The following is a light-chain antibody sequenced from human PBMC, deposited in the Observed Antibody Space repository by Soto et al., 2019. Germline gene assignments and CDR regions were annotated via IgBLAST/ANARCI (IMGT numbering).Light chain of an antibody. CDR3: QQSYSTSKT. CDR1: QSISSY. V-gene: IGKV1-39*01. CDR2: AAS. Sequence: DILMTQSPSSLSASVGDRVTITCRASQSISSYLNWYQQRPGKAPKLLISAASSLQTGVPSRFSGSGSGTDFTLTISSLQPEDFATHYCQQSYSTSKTFGQGTKVEIK. J-gene: IGKJ1*01.